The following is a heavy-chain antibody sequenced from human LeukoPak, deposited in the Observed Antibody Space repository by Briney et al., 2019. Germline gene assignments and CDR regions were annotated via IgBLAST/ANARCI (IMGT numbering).Heavy chain of an antibody. Sequence: PSETLSLTRAVSGYSISNDYYWGWARQPPGKGLEWIGNIYHSGSTYKNPSLKSRLTMSLDTSKNQFSLKLISVTAADTAMYYCARLSGAPVRHPIYHFDYWGQGTLVTVSS. CDR3: ARLSGAPVRHPIYHFDY. CDR2: IYHSGST. D-gene: IGHD2-2*02. J-gene: IGHJ4*02. V-gene: IGHV4-38-2*01. CDR1: GYSISNDYY.